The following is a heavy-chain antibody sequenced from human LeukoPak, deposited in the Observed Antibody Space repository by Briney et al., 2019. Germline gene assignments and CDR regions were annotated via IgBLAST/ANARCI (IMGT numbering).Heavy chain of an antibody. CDR1: GGTFSNYA. CDR3: ARFCGSTSWHSGYYYGIDV. D-gene: IGHD2-2*01. V-gene: IGHV1-69*01. Sequence: SVKVSCKASGGTFSNYAISWVRQAPGQGLEWMGGIIPIFATANYAQKFQGRVTITADESTSTAYMELSSLRSEDTAVYYCARFCGSTSWHSGYYYGIDVWGQGTTVTVSS. CDR2: IIPIFATA. J-gene: IGHJ6*02.